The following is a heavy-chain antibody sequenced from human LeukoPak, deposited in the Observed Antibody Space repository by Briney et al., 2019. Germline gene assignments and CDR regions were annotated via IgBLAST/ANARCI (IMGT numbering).Heavy chain of an antibody. CDR3: ARHRPLDITMVRGVMDYYYGMDV. CDR1: GYSFTSYW. Sequence: GESLKISCKGSGYSFTSYWIGWVRPMPGKGLEWVGIIYPGDSDTRYSPALQGQITISDDKSISTAYLQWSSLKASDTAMYYCARHRPLDITMVRGVMDYYYGMDVWGQGTTVTVSS. J-gene: IGHJ6*02. CDR2: IYPGDSDT. D-gene: IGHD3-10*01. V-gene: IGHV5-51*01.